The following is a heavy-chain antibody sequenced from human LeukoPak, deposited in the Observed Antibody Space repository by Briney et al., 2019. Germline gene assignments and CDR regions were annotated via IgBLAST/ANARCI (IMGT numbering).Heavy chain of an antibody. D-gene: IGHD1-26*01. V-gene: IGHV1-8*01. CDR2: MNPNSGNT. CDR3: ASGGGSYYIGYYFDY. Sequence: ASVKVSCKASGYTFTSYDINWVRQATGQGLEWMGWMNPNSGNTGYAQKFQGRVTMTRDTSTSTVYMELSSLRSEDTAVYYCASGGGSYYIGYYFDYWGQGTLVTVSS. CDR1: GYTFTSYD. J-gene: IGHJ4*02.